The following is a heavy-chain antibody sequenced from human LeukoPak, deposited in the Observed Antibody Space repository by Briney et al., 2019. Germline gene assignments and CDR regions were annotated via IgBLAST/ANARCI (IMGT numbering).Heavy chain of an antibody. CDR1: GFTFSSYS. CDR3: AREGPQLWSTGNKYYFDY. V-gene: IGHV3-21*01. Sequence: GGSLRLSCAASGFTFSSYSMNWVRQAPGKGLEWVSSISSSSSYIYYADSVKGRFTISRDNAKNSLYLQMNSLRAEDTAVYYCAREGPQLWSTGNKYYFDYWGQGTLVTVSS. D-gene: IGHD5-18*01. J-gene: IGHJ4*02. CDR2: ISSSSSYI.